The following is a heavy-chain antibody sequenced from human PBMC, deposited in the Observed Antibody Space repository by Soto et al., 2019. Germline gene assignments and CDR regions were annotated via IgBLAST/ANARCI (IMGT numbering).Heavy chain of an antibody. J-gene: IGHJ3*02. Sequence: SVSNAWMNWVRQAPGKGLEWVGRINSKTDGGTTDYAAPVKGRVTISRDDSKNTLYLQMNSLKTEDTAVYYCTTGLLLSGGAFDIWGQGTMVTVSS. CDR3: TTGLLLSGGAFDI. D-gene: IGHD2-15*01. CDR2: INSKTDGGTT. V-gene: IGHV3-15*07. CDR1: SVSNAW.